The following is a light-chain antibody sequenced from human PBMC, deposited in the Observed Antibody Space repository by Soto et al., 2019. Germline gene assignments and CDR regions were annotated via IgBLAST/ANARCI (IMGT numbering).Light chain of an antibody. J-gene: IGLJ1*01. CDR3: SSYTSSSLYV. CDR1: NRDVGGYDY. V-gene: IGLV2-14*03. Sequence: QSVLTQPASVSGSPGQSITISCTGTNRDVGGYDYVSWYQAHPGKAPKLMIYNVSNRPSGVSNRFSGSKSGNTASLTISGLQAEDEADYYCSSYTSSSLYVFGTGTKVTVL. CDR2: NVS.